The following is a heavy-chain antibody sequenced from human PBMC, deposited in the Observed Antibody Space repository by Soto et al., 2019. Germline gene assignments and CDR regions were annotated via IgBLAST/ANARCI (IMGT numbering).Heavy chain of an antibody. J-gene: IGHJ6*02. CDR1: GFTLSSYA. V-gene: IGHV3-23*01. D-gene: IGHD3-10*01. CDR3: ARGDRGGSGSPARYSYSGGDV. Sequence: DVQLLESGGHLVQPGGSLRLSCSASGFTLSSYAMSWVRQAPGKGLEWVSSISAGGDMTYNSDTVKGRFTISRDNSNSALFLQMHNLRIAATDLYSCARGDRGGSGSPARYSYSGGDVWGQGDTVNVS. CDR2: ISAGGDMT.